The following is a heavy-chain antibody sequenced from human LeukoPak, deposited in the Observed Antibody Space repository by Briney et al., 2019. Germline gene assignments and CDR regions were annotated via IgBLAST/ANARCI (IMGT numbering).Heavy chain of an antibody. D-gene: IGHD3-10*01. CDR1: GFTFSSYE. J-gene: IGHJ4*02. CDR3: ARDPYGSGNFDY. V-gene: IGHV3-48*03. Sequence: GGSLRLPCAASGFTFSSYEMNWVRQAPGKGREWVSYIRSSGSTIYYADSVKGRFTISRDNAKNSLYLQMNSLRAEDTAVYYCARDPYGSGNFDYWGQGTLVTVSS. CDR2: IRSSGSTI.